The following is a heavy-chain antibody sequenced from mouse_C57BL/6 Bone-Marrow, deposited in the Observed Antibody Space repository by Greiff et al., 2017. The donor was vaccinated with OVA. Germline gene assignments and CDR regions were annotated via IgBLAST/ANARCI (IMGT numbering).Heavy chain of an antibody. V-gene: IGHV1-55*01. D-gene: IGHD2-1*01. CDR2: IYPGSGST. J-gene: IGHJ4*01. CDR3: ARGNYGNSDYAMDY. Sequence: QVQLQQPGAELVKPGASVKMSCKASGYTFTSYWITWVKQRPGQGLEWIGDIYPGSGSTNYNEKFKSKATLTVDTSSSTAYMQLSSLTSEDSAVYYWARGNYGNSDYAMDYWGQGTSVTVSS. CDR1: GYTFTSYW.